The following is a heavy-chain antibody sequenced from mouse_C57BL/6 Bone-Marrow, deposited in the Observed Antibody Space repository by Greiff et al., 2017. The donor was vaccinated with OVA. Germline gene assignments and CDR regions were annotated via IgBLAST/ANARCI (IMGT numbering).Heavy chain of an antibody. CDR1: GYTFTSYW. D-gene: IGHD2-4*01. V-gene: IGHV1-69*01. CDR3: ARGSIYYEYPDY. CDR2: IDPSDSYT. Sequence: VQLQQPGAELVMPGASVKLSCKASGYTFTSYWMHWVKQRPGQGLEWIGEIDPSDSYTKYNQKFKGKSTLTVDKSSSTAYMQLSSLTSEDSAVYYCARGSIYYEYPDYWGQGTTLTVSS. J-gene: IGHJ2*01.